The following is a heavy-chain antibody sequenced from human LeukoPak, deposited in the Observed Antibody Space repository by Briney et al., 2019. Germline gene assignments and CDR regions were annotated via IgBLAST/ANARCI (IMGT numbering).Heavy chain of an antibody. J-gene: IGHJ4*02. CDR3: ARDGYNFHY. CDR2: IKQDGSEK. Sequence: GGSLRLSCAASGFTFSSYWMNWVRQAPGKGLEWVANIKQDGSEKYYVDSVKGRFIISRDNAKNSLYLQMNSLRVEDTAVYYCARDGYNFHYWGQGTLVTVSS. V-gene: IGHV3-7*03. D-gene: IGHD5-24*01. CDR1: GFTFSSYW.